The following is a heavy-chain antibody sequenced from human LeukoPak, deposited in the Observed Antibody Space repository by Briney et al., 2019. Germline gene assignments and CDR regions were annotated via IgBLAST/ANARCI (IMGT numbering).Heavy chain of an antibody. CDR1: GGSISSSSYY. CDR2: IYYSGST. CDR3: ARVTGASGSYPGRVDY. D-gene: IGHD1-26*01. J-gene: IGHJ4*02. V-gene: IGHV4-39*07. Sequence: SETLSLTCTVSGGSISSSSYYWGWIRQPPGKGLEWIGSIYYSGSTYYNPSLKSRVTISVDTSKNQFSLKLSSVTAADTAVYYCARVTGASGSYPGRVDYWGQGTLLTVSS.